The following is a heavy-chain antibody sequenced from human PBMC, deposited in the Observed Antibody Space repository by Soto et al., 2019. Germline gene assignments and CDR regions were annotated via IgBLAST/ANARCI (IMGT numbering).Heavy chain of an antibody. Sequence: SETLSLTCTVSGGSISSGAYYWSWIRQHPGKGLEWIGYIYYTGSTYYNPSLKSRITISVDTSKNQFSLKLSSVTAADTAVYYCARGTVAGKSYNWFDPWGQGTQVTVSS. CDR2: IYYTGST. CDR1: GGSISSGAYY. V-gene: IGHV4-31*03. D-gene: IGHD6-19*01. J-gene: IGHJ5*02. CDR3: ARGTVAGKSYNWFDP.